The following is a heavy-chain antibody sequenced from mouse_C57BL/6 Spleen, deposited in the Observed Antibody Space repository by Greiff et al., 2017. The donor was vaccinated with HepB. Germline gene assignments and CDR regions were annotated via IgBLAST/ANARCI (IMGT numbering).Heavy chain of an antibody. CDR1: GCSSTSYG. CDR2: IWAGGST. V-gene: IGHV2-9*02. J-gene: IGHJ2*01. Sequence: QRKEPGPGPVAPSQSPSITCTVSGCSSTSYGVHWVRQPPGKGLEGLGVIWAGGSTNYNSALRSRLSISKDNSKSQVFLKMNSLQTDDTAMYYCARLEDIWGQGTTLTVSS. D-gene: IGHD1-3*01. CDR3: ARLEDI.